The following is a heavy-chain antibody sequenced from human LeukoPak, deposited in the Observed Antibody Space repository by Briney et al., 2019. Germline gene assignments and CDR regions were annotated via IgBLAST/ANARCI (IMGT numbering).Heavy chain of an antibody. CDR1: GYSISSGYY. CDR2: IYHSGSA. Sequence: PSETLSLTCAVSGYSISSGYYWAWIRQPPGKGLEWIGSIYHSGSAYYNPSLKSRVPISVETSKNQFSLRLSSVTAADTAVYYCARRAPGTSGTTGWFDPWGQGTLVTVSS. D-gene: IGHD1-1*01. V-gene: IGHV4-38-2*01. J-gene: IGHJ5*02. CDR3: ARRAPGTSGTTGWFDP.